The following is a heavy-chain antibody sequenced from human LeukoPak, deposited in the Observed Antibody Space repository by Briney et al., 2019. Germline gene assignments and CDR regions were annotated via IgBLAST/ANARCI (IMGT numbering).Heavy chain of an antibody. D-gene: IGHD2-21*01. CDR2: VDTSGSA. CDR3: ARDLSFVGRTGDYSVCDAFDT. V-gene: IGHV4-4*07. Sequence: SETLSLTCTVSGASISDHYWSWIRQPAREGLEWVGRVDTSGSAVYNPFRKRLITISNDTSTNQYSLTLTSVTPPDTAVYYCARDLSFVGRTGDYSVCDAFDTWGQGTMVTVSS. J-gene: IGHJ3*02. CDR1: GASISDHY.